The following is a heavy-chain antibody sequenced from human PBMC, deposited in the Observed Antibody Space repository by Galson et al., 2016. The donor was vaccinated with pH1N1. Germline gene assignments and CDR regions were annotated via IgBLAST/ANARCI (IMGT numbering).Heavy chain of an antibody. CDR3: TKGEDLMLVFPYDS. CDR2: ISGGGGST. J-gene: IGHJ4*02. CDR1: GISFGSYG. Sequence: SLRLSCAVSGISFGSYGMSWVRQVPGKGLEWVAGISGGGGSTYYAESAKGRFTIARDNRKNTLSLQMDRLRGDDTAIYYCTKGEDLMLVFPYDSWGQGALVTVSS. D-gene: IGHD3-16*01. V-gene: IGHV3-23*01.